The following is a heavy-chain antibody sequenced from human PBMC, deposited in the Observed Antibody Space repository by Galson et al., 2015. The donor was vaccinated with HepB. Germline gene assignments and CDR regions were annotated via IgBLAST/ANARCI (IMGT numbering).Heavy chain of an antibody. CDR2: IYDGGSI. J-gene: IGHJ5*01. CDR3: ARAGHYGGKGNWFDS. Sequence: SLRLSCAASGFTVGASYMSWVRQAPGKGLEWVSVIYDGGSIYYADFAEGRFSISRDNSKTTLYLQMSGLRAEDTAVYYRARAGHYGGKGNWFDSWGQGTLVTVSS. CDR1: GFTVGASY. V-gene: IGHV3-66*02. D-gene: IGHD4-23*01.